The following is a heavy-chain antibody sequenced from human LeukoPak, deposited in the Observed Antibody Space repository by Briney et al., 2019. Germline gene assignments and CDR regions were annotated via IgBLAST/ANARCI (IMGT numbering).Heavy chain of an antibody. CDR2: IRSKAYGGTT. CDR1: GFTFGDYA. Sequence: GGSLRLSCTASGFTFGDYAMSWVRQAPGKGLEWVGFIRSKAYGGTTEYAASVKGRFTISRDDSKSIAYLQMNSLKTEDTAVYYCTRVWGSSWYRGGEGIGYWGQGTLVTVSS. J-gene: IGHJ4*02. CDR3: TRVWGSSWYRGGEGIGY. V-gene: IGHV3-49*04. D-gene: IGHD6-13*01.